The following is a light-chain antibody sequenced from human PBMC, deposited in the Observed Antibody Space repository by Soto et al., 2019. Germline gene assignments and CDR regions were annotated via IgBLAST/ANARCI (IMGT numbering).Light chain of an antibody. Sequence: EIVLTQSPGTLSLSPGERATLSCRATQSVSGYLAWYQQKPGQAPRLLIYGASSRDTGIPDTFSGSGSGTDFTLTISRLEPEDFAVYYCQQYAGSPYTFGQGTQVEIK. CDR2: GAS. CDR1: QSVSGY. J-gene: IGKJ2*01. V-gene: IGKV3-20*01. CDR3: QQYAGSPYT.